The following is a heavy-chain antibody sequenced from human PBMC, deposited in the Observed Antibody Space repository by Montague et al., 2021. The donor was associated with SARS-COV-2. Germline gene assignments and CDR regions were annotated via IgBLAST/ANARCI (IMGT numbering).Heavy chain of an antibody. D-gene: IGHD4-17*01. J-gene: IGHJ4*02. Sequence: SETLSLTCTVSGGSISSYYWSWIRQPPGKGLELIGYIYYSGSTNYNPSLKSRVTISVDTSKNQFSLKLSSVTAADTAVYYCASDHGTVTTEWWGQGTLVTVSS. V-gene: IGHV4-59*08. CDR2: IYYSGST. CDR3: ASDHGTVTTEW. CDR1: GGSISSYY.